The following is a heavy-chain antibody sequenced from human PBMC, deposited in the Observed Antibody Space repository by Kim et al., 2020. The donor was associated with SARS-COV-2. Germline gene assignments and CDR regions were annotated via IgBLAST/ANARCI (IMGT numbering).Heavy chain of an antibody. J-gene: IGHJ6*02. CDR3: AKDMQDYVWVSYGEFSYYYGMDV. CDR1: GFTFDDYA. Sequence: GGSLRLSCAASGFTFDDYAMHWVRQAPGKGLEWVSGISWNSGSIGYADSVKGRFTISRDNAKNSLYLQMNSLRAEDTALYYCAKDMQDYVWVSYGEFSYYYGMDVWGQGTTVTVSS. CDR2: ISWNSGSI. V-gene: IGHV3-9*01. D-gene: IGHD3-16*01.